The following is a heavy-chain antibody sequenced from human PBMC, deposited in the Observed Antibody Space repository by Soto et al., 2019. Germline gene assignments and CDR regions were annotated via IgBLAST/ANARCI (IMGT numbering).Heavy chain of an antibody. CDR2: IWYDGSNK. Sequence: PRGSLRLSCPASGFTFTSSAMHWVSQPPGKGLEWVAVIWYDGSNKYYADSVKGRLTISRDNSNNTLYLQMNSLRADETAVYYCARDLARAASGTLDYCGQGTRVTVSS. V-gene: IGHV3-33*01. CDR3: ARDLARAASGTLDY. J-gene: IGHJ4*02. CDR1: GFTFTSSA. D-gene: IGHD6-13*01.